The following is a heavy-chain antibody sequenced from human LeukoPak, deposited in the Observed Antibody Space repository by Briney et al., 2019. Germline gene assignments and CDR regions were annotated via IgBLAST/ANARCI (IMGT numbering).Heavy chain of an antibody. CDR2: VSGSASST. CDR3: AKGLSTSYYSDFDY. CDR1: GFTFSSYA. V-gene: IGHV3-23*01. Sequence: GGSPRLSCAASGFTFSSYAMSWVRQAPGKGLECVSGVSGSASSTFYADSVKGRFTISRDNSKNTLYLQMNSLRAEDTAVYYCAKGLSTSYYSDFDYWGQGTLVTVSS. J-gene: IGHJ4*02. D-gene: IGHD2-2*01.